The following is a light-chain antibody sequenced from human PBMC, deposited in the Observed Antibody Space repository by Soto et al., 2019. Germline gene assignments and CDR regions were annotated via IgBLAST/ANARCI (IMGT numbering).Light chain of an antibody. Sequence: EVVLTQSPGTLSLSPGERATLSCRASQSLSNNFLAWYQHKPGRAPRLLIYATSTRATGIQDRFSGSGSGTDYTLTISRLEPEDSAVYYCQPYVPSPEWMFGPGTKVDI. CDR2: ATS. V-gene: IGKV3-20*01. CDR3: QPYVPSPEWM. CDR1: QSLSNNF. J-gene: IGKJ1*01.